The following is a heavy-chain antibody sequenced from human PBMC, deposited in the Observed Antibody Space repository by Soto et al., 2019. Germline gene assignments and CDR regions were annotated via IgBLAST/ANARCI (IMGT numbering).Heavy chain of an antibody. CDR1: GYTFTSYG. J-gene: IGHJ3*02. D-gene: IGHD2-21*01. CDR2: ISAYNGNT. Sequence: GASVKVSCKASGYTFTSYGISCVRQAPGQGLEWMGWISAYNGNTNYAQKLQGRVTMTTDTSTSTAYMELRSLRSDDTAVYYCARDTIQRGHDAFDIWGQGTMVTVSS. V-gene: IGHV1-18*01. CDR3: ARDTIQRGHDAFDI.